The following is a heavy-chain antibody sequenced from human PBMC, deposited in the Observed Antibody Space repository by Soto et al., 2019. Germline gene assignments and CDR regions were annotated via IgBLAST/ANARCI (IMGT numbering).Heavy chain of an antibody. Sequence: QVQLEESGGGVVQPGRSLRLSCAASGLTFSSSAMHWVRQAPGKGLEWVALISYDGSNKYYVDSVKGRFTISRDNSKNTLDLQMNSLREEDTAVYYCAAETKSYFYGMDVWGQGTTVTVSS. J-gene: IGHJ6*02. CDR3: AAETKSYFYGMDV. V-gene: IGHV3-30*03. CDR2: ISYDGSNK. CDR1: GLTFSSSA.